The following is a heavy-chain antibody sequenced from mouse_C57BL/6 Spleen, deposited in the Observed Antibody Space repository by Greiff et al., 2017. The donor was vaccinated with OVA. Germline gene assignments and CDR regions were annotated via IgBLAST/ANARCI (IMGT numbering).Heavy chain of an antibody. CDR3: TRRGNYPYWYFDV. Sequence: QVQLKESGAELVRPGASVTLSCKASGYTFTDYEMHWVKQTPVHGLEWIGAIDPETGGTAYNQKFKGKAILTADKSSSTAYMELRSLTSEDSAVYYCTRRGNYPYWYFDVWGTGTTVTVSS. D-gene: IGHD2-1*01. CDR1: GYTFTDYE. CDR2: IDPETGGT. J-gene: IGHJ1*03. V-gene: IGHV1-15*01.